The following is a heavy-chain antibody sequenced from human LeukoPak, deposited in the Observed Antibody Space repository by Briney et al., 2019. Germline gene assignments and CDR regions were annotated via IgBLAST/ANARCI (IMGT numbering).Heavy chain of an antibody. CDR2: IYTSGST. CDR3: ARAASIAARLNWFDP. Sequence: ETLSLTCTVSGASISSYYWSWIRQPAGKGLEWIGRIYTSGSTNYNPSLKSRVAMSVDTSKNQFSLKLSSVTAAHTAVYYCARAASIAARLNWFDPWGQGTLVTVSS. J-gene: IGHJ5*02. CDR1: GASISSYY. D-gene: IGHD6-6*01. V-gene: IGHV4-4*07.